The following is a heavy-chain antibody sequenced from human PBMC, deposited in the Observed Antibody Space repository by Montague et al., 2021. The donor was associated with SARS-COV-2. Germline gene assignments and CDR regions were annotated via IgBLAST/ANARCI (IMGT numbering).Heavy chain of an antibody. CDR1: GGSFSGYH. CDR3: ARWDPQTLTLIGLRGKSASDY. J-gene: IGHJ4*02. CDR2: INHSGTT. D-gene: IGHD4-23*01. V-gene: IGHV4-34*01. Sequence: SETLSPTRAVYGGSFSGYHWTWIRQSAGKGLEWIAEINHSGTTNYNFNPSLRSRVTISVDTSKSQFSLKLSSVTAADTGVYYCARWDPQTLTLIGLRGKSASDYWGQGTLVTVSS.